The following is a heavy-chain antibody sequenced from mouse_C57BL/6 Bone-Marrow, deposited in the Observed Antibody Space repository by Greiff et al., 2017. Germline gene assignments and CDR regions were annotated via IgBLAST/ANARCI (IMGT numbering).Heavy chain of an antibody. J-gene: IGHJ3*01. Sequence: EVKLVESGGGLVQPGGSLKLSCAASGFTFSDYGMAWVRQAPRKGPEWVAFISNLAYSIYYADTVTGRFTISRENAKNTLYLEMSSLRSEDTAMYYCARHGTAQAPWFAYWGQGTLVTVSA. CDR2: ISNLAYSI. D-gene: IGHD3-2*02. CDR3: ARHGTAQAPWFAY. CDR1: GFTFSDYG. V-gene: IGHV5-15*01.